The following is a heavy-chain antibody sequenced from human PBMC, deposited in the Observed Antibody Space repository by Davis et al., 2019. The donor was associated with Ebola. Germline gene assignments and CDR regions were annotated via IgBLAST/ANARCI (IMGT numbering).Heavy chain of an antibody. CDR2: IGGSGSPI. Sequence: SLKISCVASGFNFNRFELNWVRQAPGKGLEWVSYIGGSGSPIYYADSVRGRFTISRDNSKNTLYLQMNSLRAEDTAVYYCAKWGLRYFDWLNHFDYWGQGTLVTVSS. CDR1: GFNFNRFE. J-gene: IGHJ4*02. V-gene: IGHV3-48*03. D-gene: IGHD3-9*01. CDR3: AKWGLRYFDWLNHFDY.